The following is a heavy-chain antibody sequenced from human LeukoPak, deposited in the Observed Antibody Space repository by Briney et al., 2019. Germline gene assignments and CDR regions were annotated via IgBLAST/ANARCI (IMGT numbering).Heavy chain of an antibody. D-gene: IGHD3-22*01. V-gene: IGHV3-21*01. Sequence: GRSLRLSCAASGFTFSSYSMNWVRQAPGKGLEWVSSISSSSSYIYYADSVKGRFTISRDNAKNSLYLQMNSLRAEDTAVYYCARTTGITMIVVVTSYGMDVWGQGTTVTVSS. J-gene: IGHJ6*02. CDR1: GFTFSSYS. CDR3: ARTTGITMIVVVTSYGMDV. CDR2: ISSSSSYI.